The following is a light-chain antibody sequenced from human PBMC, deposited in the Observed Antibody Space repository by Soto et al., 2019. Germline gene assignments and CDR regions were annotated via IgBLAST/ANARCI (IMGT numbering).Light chain of an antibody. V-gene: IGLV2-14*01. J-gene: IGLJ1*01. CDR2: DVS. CDR3: CSYTSSSTYV. Sequence: QSVLPQPSSGSGSPGQSITISCTGTSSDVGGYNYVSWYQQHPGKAPKLMIYDVSNRPSGVSNRFSGSKSGNTASLTISGLQAEDEADYYCCSYTSSSTYVFGTGTKVTVL. CDR1: SSDVGGYNY.